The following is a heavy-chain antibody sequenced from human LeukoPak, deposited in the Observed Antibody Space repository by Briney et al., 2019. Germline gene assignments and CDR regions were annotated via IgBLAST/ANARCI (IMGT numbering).Heavy chain of an antibody. J-gene: IGHJ4*02. CDR1: GGSISSYY. CDR3: ARGNGDYAYDY. Sequence: SETLSLTCTVSGGSISSYYWSWIRQPPGKGLEWTGYIYYSGSTNYNPSLKSRVTISVDTSKNQFSLKLSSVTAADTAVYYCARGNGDYAYDYWGQGTLVTVSS. D-gene: IGHD4-17*01. CDR2: IYYSGST. V-gene: IGHV4-59*01.